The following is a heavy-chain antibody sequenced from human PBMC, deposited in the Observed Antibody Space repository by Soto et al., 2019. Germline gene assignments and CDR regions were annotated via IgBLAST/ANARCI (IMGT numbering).Heavy chain of an antibody. V-gene: IGHV1-18*01. CDR1: GGTFSSYA. CDR2: ISAYNGNT. J-gene: IGHJ4*02. Sequence: ASVKVSCKASGGTFSSYAISWVRQAPGQGLEWMGWISAYNGNTNYAQKLQGRVTMTTDTSTSTAYMELRSLRSDDTAVYYCARDLYSNYYFDYWGQGTLVTVSS. D-gene: IGHD4-4*01. CDR3: ARDLYSNYYFDY.